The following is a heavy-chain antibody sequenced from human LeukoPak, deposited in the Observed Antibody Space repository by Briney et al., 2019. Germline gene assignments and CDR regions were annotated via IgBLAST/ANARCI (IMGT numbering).Heavy chain of an antibody. CDR1: GFTFSSYW. CDR2: INSDGSST. J-gene: IGHJ4*02. V-gene: IGHV3-74*01. D-gene: IGHD3-22*01. Sequence: GGSLRLSCAASGFTFSSYWMHWVRQAPGKGLVWVSRINSDGSSTSYADSVKGRFTISRDNAKNTLYLQMNSLRAEDTAVYYCARAGYDSSGYFWGFDYWGQGTLVTVSS. CDR3: ARAGYDSSGYFWGFDY.